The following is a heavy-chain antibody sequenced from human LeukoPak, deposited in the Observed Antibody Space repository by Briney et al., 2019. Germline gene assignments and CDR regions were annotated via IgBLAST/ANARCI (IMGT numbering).Heavy chain of an antibody. CDR3: ARDIAARSQVFWFDP. V-gene: IGHV1-3*01. CDR1: GYTFTSYA. CDR2: INAGNGNT. J-gene: IGHJ5*02. Sequence: ASVKVSCKASGYTFTSYAMHWVRQAPGQRLEWMGWINAGNGNTKYSQKLQGRVTMTTDTSTSTAYMELRSLRSDDTAVYYCARDIAARSQVFWFDPWGQGTLVTVSS. D-gene: IGHD6-6*01.